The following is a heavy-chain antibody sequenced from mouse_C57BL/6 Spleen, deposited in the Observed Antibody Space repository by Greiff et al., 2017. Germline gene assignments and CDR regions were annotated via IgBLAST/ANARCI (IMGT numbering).Heavy chain of an antibody. CDR3: ARKGGRGNFDV. Sequence: EVKVEESGGGLVKPGGSLKLSCAASGFTFSDYGMHWVRQAPEKGLEWVAYISSGSSTIYYADTVKGRFTISRDNAKNTLFLQMTSLRSEDTAKYYCARKGGRGNFDVWGTGTTVTVSS. J-gene: IGHJ1*03. CDR2: ISSGSSTI. V-gene: IGHV5-17*01. D-gene: IGHD1-1*01. CDR1: GFTFSDYG.